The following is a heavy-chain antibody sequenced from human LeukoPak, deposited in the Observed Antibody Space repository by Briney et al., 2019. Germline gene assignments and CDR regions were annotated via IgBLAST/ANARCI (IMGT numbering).Heavy chain of an antibody. V-gene: IGHV3-49*03. CDR3: TRMLVVVIITGWFDP. J-gene: IGHJ5*02. CDR2: IRSKTYGGTT. CDR1: GFTFGEYD. Sequence: GGSLRLSCTTSGFTFGEYDMSWFRQAPGKGLEWVGSIRSKTYGGTTEYAASVKDRFIISRDDSTSIAYLQMNSLKTEDTAVYYCTRMLVVVIITGWFDPWGQGTLVTVSP. D-gene: IGHD3-22*01.